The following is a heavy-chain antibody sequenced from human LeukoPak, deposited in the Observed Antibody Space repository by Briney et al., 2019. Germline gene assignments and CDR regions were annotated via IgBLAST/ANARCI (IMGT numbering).Heavy chain of an antibody. D-gene: IGHD6-6*01. V-gene: IGHV4-34*01. CDR3: ARAVRAARSRDYMDV. Sequence: SETLSLTCAVYGGSFSGYYWSWIRQPPGKGLEWIREINHSGSTNYNPSLKSRVTISVDTSKNQFSLKPSSVTAADTAVYYCARAVRAARSRDYMDVWGKGTTVTVSS. J-gene: IGHJ6*03. CDR1: GGSFSGYY. CDR2: INHSGST.